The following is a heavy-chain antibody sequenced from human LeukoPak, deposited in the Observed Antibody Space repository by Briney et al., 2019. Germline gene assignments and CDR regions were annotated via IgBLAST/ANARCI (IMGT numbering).Heavy chain of an antibody. V-gene: IGHV3-23*01. D-gene: IGHD3-10*01. CDR1: GFPFNNYA. Sequence: GGSLSLSCAASGFPFNNYAMSWVRQAPGMGLEWVSSIIASGDRTYYADSVKGRFTISRDNSKNTLYLQVNSLRAEDTAVYYCAKDGVAPGSGGDFFDYWGQGTLVTVSS. J-gene: IGHJ4*02. CDR2: IIASGDRT. CDR3: AKDGVAPGSGGDFFDY.